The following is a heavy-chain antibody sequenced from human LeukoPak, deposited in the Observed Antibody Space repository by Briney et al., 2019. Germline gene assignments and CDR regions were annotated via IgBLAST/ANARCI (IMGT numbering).Heavy chain of an antibody. Sequence: KPSETLSLTCAVYGGSFSGYYWSWIRQPPGNGLEWIGFIYYSGSPNYNPSLKSRVTMSVDTSKNQFSLNLSSVTAADTAVYYCARGSGWYSFWGQGTLVTVSS. J-gene: IGHJ4*02. CDR1: GGSFSGYY. CDR2: IYYSGSP. CDR3: ARGSGWYSF. D-gene: IGHD6-19*01. V-gene: IGHV4-59*01.